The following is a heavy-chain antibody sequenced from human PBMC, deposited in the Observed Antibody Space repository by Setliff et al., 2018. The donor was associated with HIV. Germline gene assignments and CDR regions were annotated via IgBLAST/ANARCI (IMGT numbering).Heavy chain of an antibody. D-gene: IGHD6-19*01. J-gene: IGHJ4*02. V-gene: IGHV4-39*01. CDR1: GGPITSNTYF. CDR3: ARRRGQKATGWYYFDF. Sequence: PSETLSLTCSVSGGPITSNTYFWDWTRQAPGKGLEWIGGIYHSGNTYYNPSLKSRVSISVDTSKRQFSLKLTSVTAGDSALYYCARRRGQKATGWYYFDFWGQGALVTVSS. CDR2: IYHSGNT.